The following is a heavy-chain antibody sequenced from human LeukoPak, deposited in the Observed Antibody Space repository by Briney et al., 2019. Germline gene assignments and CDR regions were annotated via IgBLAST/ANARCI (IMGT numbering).Heavy chain of an antibody. V-gene: IGHV5-51*01. Sequence: GESLKISCQGSGYSFTSYWIGWVRQMPGKGLEWMGIIYPGDSDTRYSPSFQGQVTISADKSISTAYLQWSSLEASDTAMYYCARLPRPYGDSPLDYWGQGTLVTVSS. D-gene: IGHD4-17*01. J-gene: IGHJ4*02. CDR2: IYPGDSDT. CDR3: ARLPRPYGDSPLDY. CDR1: GYSFTSYW.